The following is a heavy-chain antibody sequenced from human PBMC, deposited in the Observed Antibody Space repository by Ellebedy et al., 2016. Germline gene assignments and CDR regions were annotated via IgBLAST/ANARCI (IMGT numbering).Heavy chain of an antibody. CDR1: GFTFSSYA. J-gene: IGHJ6*02. V-gene: IGHV3-30-3*01. D-gene: IGHD6-6*01. Sequence: GGSLRLSCAASGFTFSSYAMHWVRQAPGKGLEWVAVISYDGSNKYYADSVKGRFTISRDNSKNTLYLQMNSLRAEDTAVYYCAREGAYSSSYYSMDVWGQGTTVTVSS. CDR3: AREGAYSSSYYSMDV. CDR2: ISYDGSNK.